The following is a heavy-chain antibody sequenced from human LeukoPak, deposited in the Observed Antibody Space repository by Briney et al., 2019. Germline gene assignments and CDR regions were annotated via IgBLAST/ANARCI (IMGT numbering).Heavy chain of an antibody. Sequence: GGSLRLSCAASGFTFSSYAMSWVRQAPGKGLEWVSAISGSGGSTYYADSVKGRFTISRDNSKNTLYLQMNGLRAEDTAVYYCAKSHPLWFGELPAQSLLYYFDYWGQGTLVTVSS. V-gene: IGHV3-23*01. D-gene: IGHD3-10*01. J-gene: IGHJ4*02. CDR1: GFTFSSYA. CDR2: ISGSGGST. CDR3: AKSHPLWFGELPAQSLLYYFDY.